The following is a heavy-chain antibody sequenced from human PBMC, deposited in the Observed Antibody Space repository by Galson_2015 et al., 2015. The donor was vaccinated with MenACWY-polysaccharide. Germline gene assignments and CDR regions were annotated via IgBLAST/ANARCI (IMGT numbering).Heavy chain of an antibody. D-gene: IGHD4-23*01. CDR2: IPGNGATT. Sequence: SLRLSCAAYGFTFSNYGMSWVRQAPGKAPEWVSGIPGNGATTKYADYVKGRFTVSRNNARNTLHLEMTNLRVEDTAVYYCAKAHGRNSVYYGSQVWDQWTMVTLS. J-gene: IGHJ3*01. CDR3: AKAHGRNSVYYGSQV. CDR1: GFTFSNYG. V-gene: IGHV3-23*01.